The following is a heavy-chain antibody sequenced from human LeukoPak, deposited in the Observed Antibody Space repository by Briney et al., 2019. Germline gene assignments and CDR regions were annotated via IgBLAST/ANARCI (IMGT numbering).Heavy chain of an antibody. Sequence: SETLSLTCTVSGGSISSGGYYWSWIRQHPGKGLEWIGYIYYSGSTYYNPSLKSRVTISVDTSKNQFPLKLSSVTAADTAVYYCARGAGYSSGWYVDYWGQGTLVTVSS. D-gene: IGHD6-19*01. CDR2: IYYSGST. J-gene: IGHJ4*02. CDR3: ARGAGYSSGWYVDY. V-gene: IGHV4-31*03. CDR1: GGSISSGGYY.